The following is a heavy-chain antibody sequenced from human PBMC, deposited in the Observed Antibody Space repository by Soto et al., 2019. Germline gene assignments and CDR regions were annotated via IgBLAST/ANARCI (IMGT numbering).Heavy chain of an antibody. J-gene: IGHJ3*02. CDR3: ATAVHCSGGSCYGGDAFDI. V-gene: IGHV1-24*01. Sequence: ASVKVSCKVSGYTLTELSMHWVRQAPGKGLEWMGGFDTEDGETIYAQKFQGRVTMTEDTSTDTAYMELSSLRSEDTAVYYCATAVHCSGGSCYGGDAFDIWGQGTMVTVSS. D-gene: IGHD2-15*01. CDR1: GYTLTELS. CDR2: FDTEDGET.